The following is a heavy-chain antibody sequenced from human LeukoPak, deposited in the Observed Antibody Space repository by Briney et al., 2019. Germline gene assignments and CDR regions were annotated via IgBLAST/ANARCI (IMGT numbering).Heavy chain of an antibody. Sequence: GGSLRLSCAASGFTFSNFGINWVRQAPGKGLEWVSSISRSSSYISYADSVKGRFTISRDNAKNSLDLQMNSLRAEDTAVYYCAIDRYSSGWYTFDYWGQGTRVTVSS. CDR2: ISRSSSYI. J-gene: IGHJ4*02. D-gene: IGHD6-19*01. V-gene: IGHV3-21*01. CDR3: AIDRYSSGWYTFDY. CDR1: GFTFSNFG.